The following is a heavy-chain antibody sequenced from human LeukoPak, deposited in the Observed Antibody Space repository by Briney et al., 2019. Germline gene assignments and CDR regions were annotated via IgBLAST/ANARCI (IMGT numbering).Heavy chain of an antibody. Sequence: PSETRSLTCTVSGGSISSYYWSWIRQPAGKGLEWIGRIYTSGSTNYNPSLKSRVTMSVDTSKNQFSLKLSSVTAADTAVYYCARGSHYGGNSVLDYWGQEPWSPSPQ. D-gene: IGHD4-23*01. CDR3: ARGSHYGGNSVLDY. CDR1: GGSISSYY. V-gene: IGHV4-4*07. CDR2: IYTSGST. J-gene: IGHJ4*01.